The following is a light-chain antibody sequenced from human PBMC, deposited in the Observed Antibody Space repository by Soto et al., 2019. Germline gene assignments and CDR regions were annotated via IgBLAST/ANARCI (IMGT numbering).Light chain of an antibody. J-gene: IGKJ5*01. CDR2: GAS. CDR1: QSVSSSY. Sequence: ETVLSHSPGTVSLATRERTTLSSRASQSVSSSYLAWYQQKPGQAPRLLIYGASSRATGIPDRFSGSGSGTDFTLSIISLEPEEFAVYYRQPRRDWRSFAEGTRLEIK. CDR3: QPRRDWRS. V-gene: IGKV3D-20*02.